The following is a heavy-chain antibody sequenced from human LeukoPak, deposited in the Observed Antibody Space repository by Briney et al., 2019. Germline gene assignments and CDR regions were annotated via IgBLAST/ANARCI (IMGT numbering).Heavy chain of an antibody. CDR1: GGAFSSYA. J-gene: IGHJ6*02. V-gene: IGHV1-69*04. CDR3: ARDVLRFLEWLPHYGMDV. D-gene: IGHD3-3*01. CDR2: IIPILGIA. Sequence: SVKVSCKASGGAFSSYAISWVRQAPGQGLEWMGRIIPILGIANYAQKFQGRVTITADKSTSTAYMELSSLGSEDTAVYYCARDVLRFLEWLPHYGMDVWGQGTTVTVSS.